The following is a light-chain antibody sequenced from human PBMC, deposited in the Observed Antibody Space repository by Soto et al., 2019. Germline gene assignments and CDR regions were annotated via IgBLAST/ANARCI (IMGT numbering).Light chain of an antibody. J-gene: IGLJ1*01. CDR2: QDS. CDR1: KLGNKY. CDR3: QAWDSSTGV. Sequence: SSELTQPPSVSVSPGQTASITCSGDKLGNKYACWYQQKPDQSPVLVIYQDSKRPSGIPERFSGSNSGNTATLTISGTQAMDEADYYCQAWDSSTGVFGTGTKLTVL. V-gene: IGLV3-1*01.